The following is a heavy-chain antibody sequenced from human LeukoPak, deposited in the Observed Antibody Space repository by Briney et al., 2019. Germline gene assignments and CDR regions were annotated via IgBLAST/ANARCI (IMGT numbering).Heavy chain of an antibody. D-gene: IGHD4-11*01. CDR1: GGSISSSSYY. CDR2: IYYSGST. J-gene: IGHJ6*03. Sequence: SETLSLTCTVSGGSISSSSYYWGWIRQPPGKGLEWIGSIYYSGSTYYNPSLKSRVTISVDTSKNQFSLKLSSVTAADTAVYYCARAATAYYYYYMDVWGKGTTVTVSS. CDR3: ARAATAYYYYYMDV. V-gene: IGHV4-39*07.